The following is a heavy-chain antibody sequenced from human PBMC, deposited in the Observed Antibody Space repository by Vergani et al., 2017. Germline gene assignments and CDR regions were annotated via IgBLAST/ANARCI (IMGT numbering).Heavy chain of an antibody. D-gene: IGHD3-10*01. CDR1: GGSISSSNW. CDR2: IYHSGST. J-gene: IGHJ4*02. CDR3: ARKQDYYGSGSYYGFDY. V-gene: IGHV4-4*02. Sequence: QVQLQESGPGLVTPSGTLSLTCAVSGGSISSSNWWSWVRQPPGNGLEWIGEIYHSGSTNYNPSIKSRVTISVDKSKNQFSLKLSSVTAADTAVYYCARKQDYYGSGSYYGFDYWGQGTLVTVSS.